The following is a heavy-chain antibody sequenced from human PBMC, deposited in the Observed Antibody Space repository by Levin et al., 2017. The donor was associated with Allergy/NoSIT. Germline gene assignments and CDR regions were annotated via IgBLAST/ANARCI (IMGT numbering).Heavy chain of an antibody. CDR3: ARRVAPSSNWDFDY. CDR1: GGSIGSRAFY. V-gene: IGHV4-39*01. Sequence: SETLSLTCTVSGGSIGSRAFYWGWIRQPPGKGLEWVASIYYSGSTYYNPSLKSRVTVSVDTSKNQFSLKLTSVTAADTAIYYCARRVAPSSNWDFDYWGPGTLVTVSS. J-gene: IGHJ4*02. D-gene: IGHD2-2*01. CDR2: IYYSGST.